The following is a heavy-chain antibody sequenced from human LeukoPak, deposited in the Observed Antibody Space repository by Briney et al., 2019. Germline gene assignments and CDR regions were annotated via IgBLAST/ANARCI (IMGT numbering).Heavy chain of an antibody. CDR2: ISADNGNT. CDR1: GYTFTNYG. V-gene: IGHV1-18*01. J-gene: IGHJ4*02. D-gene: IGHD3-9*01. Sequence: GASVKVSCKASGYTFTNYGISWVRQAPGKGLDWMGWISADNGNTYYTQNFQGRVSMTTDTSTSTAYMEVRSLESHDTAVFCCAKVDILTGYYFFVSWGQGTLVTVSS. CDR3: AKVDILTGYYFFVS.